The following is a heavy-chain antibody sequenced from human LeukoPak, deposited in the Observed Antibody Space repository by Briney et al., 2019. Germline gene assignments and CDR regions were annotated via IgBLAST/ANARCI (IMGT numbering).Heavy chain of an antibody. D-gene: IGHD3-9*01. CDR3: AKAANYDILTGYYLDF. CDR2: ITGGGDTT. CDR1: GFTFSSYG. V-gene: IGHV3-23*01. J-gene: IGHJ4*02. Sequence: GGSLRLPCAASGFTFSSYGMSWVRQAPGKGLEWVSAITGGGDTTYYADSVKGRFTISRDNSKNTLYLQMNNLRAEDTAIYYCAKAANYDILTGYYLDFWGQGTLVTVSS.